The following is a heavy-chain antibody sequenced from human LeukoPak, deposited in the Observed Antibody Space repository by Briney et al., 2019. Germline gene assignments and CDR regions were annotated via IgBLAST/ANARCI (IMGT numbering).Heavy chain of an antibody. V-gene: IGHV3-48*03. Sequence: SGGSLRLSCAASGFTFSSYEMNWVRQAPGKGLEWVSYLSTSGSTIYYADSVKGRFTISRDNAKNSLYLQMNSLRAEDTAVYYCARDHGRWYFDLWGRGTLVTVSS. D-gene: IGHD3/OR15-3a*01. CDR1: GFTFSSYE. CDR3: ARDHGRWYFDL. J-gene: IGHJ2*01. CDR2: LSTSGSTI.